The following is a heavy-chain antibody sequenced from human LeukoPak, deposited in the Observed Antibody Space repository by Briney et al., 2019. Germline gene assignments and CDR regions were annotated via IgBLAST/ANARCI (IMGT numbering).Heavy chain of an antibody. CDR2: IWYDGSNK. J-gene: IGHJ4*02. CDR1: GFTFSSYA. Sequence: GGSLRLSCAASGFTFSSYAMSWVRQAPGKGLEWVAVIWYDGSNKYYADSVKGRFTISRDNSKDTLYLQMNGLRAEDTAVYFCAKQSAGSAAWYSLHYDFWGQGTLVTVSS. V-gene: IGHV3-33*06. D-gene: IGHD6-13*01. CDR3: AKQSAGSAAWYSLHYDF.